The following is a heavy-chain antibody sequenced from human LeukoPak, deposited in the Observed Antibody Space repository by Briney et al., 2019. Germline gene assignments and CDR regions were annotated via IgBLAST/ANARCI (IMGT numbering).Heavy chain of an antibody. V-gene: IGHV4-34*01. CDR2: ISDTGST. J-gene: IGHJ2*01. CDR1: GGSFSGYY. D-gene: IGHD3-10*01. CDR3: ARRSVDYYGSGSHDWYFDF. Sequence: SETLSLTCAVYGGSFSGYYWTWIRQPPGRGLEWIGEISDTGSTNYNPPLKSRVTISVDTSKNQFSLKLSSVTAADTAVYYCARRSVDYYGSGSHDWYFDFWGRGTLVTVSS.